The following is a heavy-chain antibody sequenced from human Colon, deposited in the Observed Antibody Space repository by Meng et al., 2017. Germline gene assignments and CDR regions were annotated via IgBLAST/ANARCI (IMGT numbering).Heavy chain of an antibody. CDR2: IYYTGNT. CDR1: GASVSSGDYY. Sequence: QAQPQESGPGPARASATLSLTCTVSGASVSSGDYYWSWIRQPPGKGLEWLGYIYYTGNTNYNPSLKNRVTISLDTSNNQFSLKLTSMTAADAAIYYCARVNGDFDEAWFDPWGQGTLVTVSS. V-gene: IGHV4-61*08. CDR3: ARVNGDFDEAWFDP. J-gene: IGHJ5*02. D-gene: IGHD2-21*02.